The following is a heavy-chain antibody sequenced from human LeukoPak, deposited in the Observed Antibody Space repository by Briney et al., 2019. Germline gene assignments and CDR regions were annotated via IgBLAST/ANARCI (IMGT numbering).Heavy chain of an antibody. CDR3: ARVACTNGVCSNYYYYYYMDV. J-gene: IGHJ6*03. D-gene: IGHD2-8*01. V-gene: IGHV4-59*11. Sequence: SETLSLTCTVSGGSISSHYWSWIRQPPGKGLEWIGYIYYSGSTNYNPSLKSRVTISVDTSKNQFSLKLSSVTAADTAVYYCARVACTNGVCSNYYYYYYMDVWGKGTTVTVSS. CDR2: IYYSGST. CDR1: GGSISSHY.